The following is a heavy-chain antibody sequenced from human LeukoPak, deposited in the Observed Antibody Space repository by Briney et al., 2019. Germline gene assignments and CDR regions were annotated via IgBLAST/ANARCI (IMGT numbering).Heavy chain of an antibody. CDR1: GGSISSYY. J-gene: IGHJ6*02. Sequence: SETLSLTCTVSGGSISSYYWSWIRQPPGKGLEWIGYIYYSGSTNYNPSLKSRVTISVDTSKNQFSLKLSSVTAADTAVYYCARDGITMVRGVIIRGMDVWGQGTTVTVSS. CDR3: ARDGITMVRGVIIRGMDV. V-gene: IGHV4-59*01. D-gene: IGHD3-10*01. CDR2: IYYSGST.